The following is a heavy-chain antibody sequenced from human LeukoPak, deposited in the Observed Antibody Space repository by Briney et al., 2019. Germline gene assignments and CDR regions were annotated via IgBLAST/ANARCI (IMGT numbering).Heavy chain of an antibody. J-gene: IGHJ5*02. CDR2: ISAYNGNT. D-gene: IGHD3-10*01. Sequence: ASVKVSCKASGYTFTSYGISWVRQAPGQGLAWMGWISAYNGNTNYAQKLQGRVTMTTDTSTSTAYMELRSLRSDDTAVYYCARATYYGSGSPNWFDPWGQGTLVTVSS. CDR1: GYTFTSYG. CDR3: ARATYYGSGSPNWFDP. V-gene: IGHV1-18*01.